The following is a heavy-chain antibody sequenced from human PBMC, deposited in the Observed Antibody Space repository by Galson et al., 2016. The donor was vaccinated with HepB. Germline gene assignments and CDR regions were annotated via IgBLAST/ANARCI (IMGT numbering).Heavy chain of an antibody. CDR2: ISSSGSII. CDR1: GFTFSDSY. J-gene: IGHJ2*01. Sequence: SLRLSCAASGFTFSDSYMSWIRQAPGKGLEWVSHISSSGSIIYYADSVKGRFTISRDNAKSSLSLQMNSLRAEDTAVYYCARTYGAYWYFDLWGRGTLVTVSS. V-gene: IGHV3-11*01. D-gene: IGHD3-16*01. CDR3: ARTYGAYWYFDL.